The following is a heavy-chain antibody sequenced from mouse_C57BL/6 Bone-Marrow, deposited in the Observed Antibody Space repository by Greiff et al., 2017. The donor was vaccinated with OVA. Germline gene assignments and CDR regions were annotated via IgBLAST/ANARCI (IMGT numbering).Heavy chain of an antibody. CDR3: ARDGYDFDY. J-gene: IGHJ2*01. V-gene: IGHV1-82*01. D-gene: IGHD2-2*01. CDR2: IYPGDGDT. CDR1: GYAFSSSW. Sequence: VMLVESGPELVKPGASVKISCKASGYAFSSSWMNWVKQRPGKGLEWIGRIYPGDGDTNYNGKFKGKATLTADKSSSTAYMQLSSLTSEDSAVYFCARDGYDFDYWGQGTTLTVSS.